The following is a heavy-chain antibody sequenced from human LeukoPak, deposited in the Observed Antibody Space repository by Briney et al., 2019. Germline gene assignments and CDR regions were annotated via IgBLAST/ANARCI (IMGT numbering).Heavy chain of an antibody. CDR1: GFTFSSYA. J-gene: IGHJ4*02. CDR2: ISGSGGST. CDR3: AKDSVSSLGFSSSWYYFDY. D-gene: IGHD6-13*01. V-gene: IGHV3-23*01. Sequence: PGGSLRLSCAASGFTFSSYAMSWVRQAPGKGLEWVSAISGSGGSTYYADSVKGRFTISRDNSKNTLYLQMNSLRAVDTAVYYCAKDSVSSLGFSSSWYYFDYWGQGTLVTVSS.